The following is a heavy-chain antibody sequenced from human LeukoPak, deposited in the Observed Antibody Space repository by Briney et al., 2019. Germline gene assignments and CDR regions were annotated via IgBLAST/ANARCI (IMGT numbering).Heavy chain of an antibody. CDR3: AREYSSSWYLSINWFDP. V-gene: IGHV3-74*01. J-gene: IGHJ5*02. D-gene: IGHD6-13*01. CDR2: INSDGSST. Sequence: PGGSLRLSCAASGFTFSSYWMHWVRQAPGKGLVWVSRINSDGSSTRYADSVKGRFTISGDNAKNTVYLQMNSLRAEDTAVYYCAREYSSSWYLSINWFDPWGQGTLVTVSS. CDR1: GFTFSSYW.